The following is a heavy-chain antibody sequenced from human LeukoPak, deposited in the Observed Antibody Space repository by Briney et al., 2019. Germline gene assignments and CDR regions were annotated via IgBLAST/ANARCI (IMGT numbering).Heavy chain of an antibody. V-gene: IGHV4-38-2*02. CDR1: GYSISSGYY. CDR3: ARDRGVRGVIRGWFDP. Sequence: PSEALSLTCAVSGYSISSGYYWGWIRQPPGKGLEWIESLYHSGSTYYNPSLKSRVTISVDTSKNQFSLKLSSVTAADTAVYYCARDRGVRGVIRGWFDPWGQGTLVTVSS. J-gene: IGHJ5*02. CDR2: LYHSGST. D-gene: IGHD3-10*01.